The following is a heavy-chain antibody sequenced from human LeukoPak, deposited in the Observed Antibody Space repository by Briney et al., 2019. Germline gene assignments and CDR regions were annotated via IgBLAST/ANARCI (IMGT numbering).Heavy chain of an antibody. D-gene: IGHD3-10*01. CDR3: ASDGSEGFGELSVDY. CDR1: GFTFSSYS. CDR2: ISSSSSYI. J-gene: IGHJ4*02. Sequence: GGSLRLSCAASGFTFSSYSMNWVRQAPGKGLEWVSSISSSSSYIYYSDSVKGRFTISRDNAKNSLYLQMNSLRAEDTAVYYCASDGSEGFGELSVDYWGQGTLVTVSS. V-gene: IGHV3-21*01.